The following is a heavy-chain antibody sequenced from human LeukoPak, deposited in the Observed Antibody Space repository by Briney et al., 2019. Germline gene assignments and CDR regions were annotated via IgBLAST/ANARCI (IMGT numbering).Heavy chain of an antibody. CDR2: LDPEDGET. CDR1: GYTLTELS. V-gene: IGHV1-24*01. J-gene: IGHJ6*02. Sequence: ASVKVSCKVSGYTLTELSMHWVRQAPGKGLEWMGGLDPEDGETIYAQKFQGRVTMTEDTSTDTAYMELSSLRSEDTAVYYCATGSYGDYYYGMDVWGQGTTVTVSS. D-gene: IGHD1-26*01. CDR3: ATGSYGDYYYGMDV.